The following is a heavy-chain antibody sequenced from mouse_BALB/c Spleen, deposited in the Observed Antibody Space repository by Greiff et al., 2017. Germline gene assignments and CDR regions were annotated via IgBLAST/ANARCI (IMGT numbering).Heavy chain of an antibody. CDR2: ISSGSSTI. J-gene: IGHJ4*01. CDR1: GFTFSSFG. CDR3: ARFRDAMDY. V-gene: IGHV5-17*02. Sequence: EGQLVESGGGLVQPGGSRKLSCAASGFTFSSFGMHWVRQAPEKGLEWVAYISSGSSTIYYADTVKGRFTISRDNPKNTLFLQMTSLRSEDTAMYYCARFRDAMDYWGQGTSVTVSS. D-gene: IGHD3-1*01.